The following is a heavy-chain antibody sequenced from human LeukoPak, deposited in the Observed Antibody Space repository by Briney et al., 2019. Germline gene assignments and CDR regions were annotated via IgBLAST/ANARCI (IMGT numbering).Heavy chain of an antibody. CDR3: AKALLGLQSVYCSGGSCYDWFDP. J-gene: IGHJ5*02. CDR1: GFTFSSYA. CDR2: ISGSGGST. Sequence: GGSLRLSCAASGFTFSSYAMSWVRQAPGKGLEWVSAISGSGGSTYYADSVKGRFTISRDNSKNTLYLQMNSLRAEDTAVYYCAKALLGLQSVYCSGGSCYDWFDPWGQGTLVTVSS. D-gene: IGHD2-15*01. V-gene: IGHV3-23*01.